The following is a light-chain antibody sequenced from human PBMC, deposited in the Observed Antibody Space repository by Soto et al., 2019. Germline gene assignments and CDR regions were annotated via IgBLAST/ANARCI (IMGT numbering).Light chain of an antibody. CDR1: SSDVGAYNY. CDR2: EVS. J-gene: IGLJ2*01. CDR3: SSYTSSSTVV. V-gene: IGLV2-14*01. Sequence: QAVVTQPASVSGSPGQSITISCTGTSSDVGAYNYVSWYQQHPDKAPKLMIFEVSDRPSGVSNRFSGSNSGNTASLTISGLQAEDEADYYCSSYTSSSTVVFGGGTKVTVL.